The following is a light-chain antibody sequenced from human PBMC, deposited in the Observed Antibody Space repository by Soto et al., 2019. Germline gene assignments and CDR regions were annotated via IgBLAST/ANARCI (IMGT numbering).Light chain of an antibody. CDR1: SSDVGAYNY. V-gene: IGLV2-8*01. J-gene: IGLJ3*02. CDR3: SSYADSISVL. CDR2: EVT. Sequence: QSALTQPPSASGSPGQSVTISCTGTSSDVGAYNYVSWYQQHPGKAPKLMIYEVTKRPSGVPDRFSGSKSGNTVSLTVSGLQAEDEADYYCSSYADSISVLFGGGTKLTVL.